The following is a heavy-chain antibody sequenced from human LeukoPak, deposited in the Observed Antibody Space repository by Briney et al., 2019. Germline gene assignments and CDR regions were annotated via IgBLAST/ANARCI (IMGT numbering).Heavy chain of an antibody. V-gene: IGHV3-30*02. CDR2: IRYDGSNK. D-gene: IGHD6-13*01. CDR3: AKGSWYYYYYYMDV. Sequence: GGSLRLPCAAPGFTFSSYGMHWVRQAPGKGLEWVAFIRYDGSNKYYADSVKGRFTISRDNSKNTLYLQMNSLRAEDTAVYYCAKGSWYYYYYYMDVWGKGTTVTVSS. J-gene: IGHJ6*03. CDR1: GFTFSSYG.